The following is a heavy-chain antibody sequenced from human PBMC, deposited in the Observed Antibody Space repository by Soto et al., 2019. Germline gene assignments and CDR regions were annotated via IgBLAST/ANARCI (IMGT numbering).Heavy chain of an antibody. V-gene: IGHV4-59*01. D-gene: IGHD3-9*01. CDR1: GGSISSYY. Sequence: PSETLSLTCTVSGGSISSYYWSWIRQPPGKGLEWIGYIYYSGSTNYNPSLKSRVTISVDTSKNQFSLKLSSVTAADTAVYYCARGRYDNLTGYYAYYYYYGMDVWGQGTMVTVSS. J-gene: IGHJ6*02. CDR3: ARGRYDNLTGYYAYYYYYGMDV. CDR2: IYYSGST.